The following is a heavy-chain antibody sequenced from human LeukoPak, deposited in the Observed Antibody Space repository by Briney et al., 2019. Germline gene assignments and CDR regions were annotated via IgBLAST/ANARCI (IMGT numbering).Heavy chain of an antibody. J-gene: IGHJ4*02. CDR1: GFTFSSYA. Sequence: AGGSLRLSCAASGFTFSSYAMSWVRQAPGKGLEWVSSISSSSSYIYYADSVKGRFTISRDNAKNSLYLQMNSLRAEDTAVYYCATTRAIRGYNLDYWGQGTLVTVSS. CDR2: ISSSSSYI. V-gene: IGHV3-21*01. CDR3: ATTRAIRGYNLDY. D-gene: IGHD1-1*01.